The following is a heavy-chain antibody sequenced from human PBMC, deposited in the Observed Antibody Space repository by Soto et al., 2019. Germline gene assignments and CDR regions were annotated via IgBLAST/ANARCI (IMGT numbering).Heavy chain of an antibody. V-gene: IGHV4-61*01. CDR1: DGSVNSGSYY. CDR3: ARGRHCSSTSCHINFDY. CDR2: IYSSGST. Sequence: SETLSLTCSISDGSVNSGSYYWSWIRQPPGKGLEWIGYIYSSGSTNYNPSLKSRVTMSVDTPKNQFSLKLSSVTAADTAVYYCARGRHCSSTSCHINFDYWGQGTLVTVSS. D-gene: IGHD2-2*02. J-gene: IGHJ4*02.